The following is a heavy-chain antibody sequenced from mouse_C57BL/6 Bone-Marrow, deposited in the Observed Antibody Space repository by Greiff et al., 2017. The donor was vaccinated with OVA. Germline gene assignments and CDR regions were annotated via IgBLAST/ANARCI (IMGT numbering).Heavy chain of an antibody. V-gene: IGHV1-9*01. CDR3: ARGRYYYGSSYLWYFDV. Sequence: QVQLQQSGAELMKPGASVKLSCKATGYTFTGYWIEWVKQRPGHGLEWIGEILPGSGSTNYNEKFKGKATFTADTSSNTAYMQLSSLTTKDSAIYYCARGRYYYGSSYLWYFDVWGTGTTVTVSS. CDR2: ILPGSGST. CDR1: GYTFTGYW. D-gene: IGHD1-1*01. J-gene: IGHJ1*03.